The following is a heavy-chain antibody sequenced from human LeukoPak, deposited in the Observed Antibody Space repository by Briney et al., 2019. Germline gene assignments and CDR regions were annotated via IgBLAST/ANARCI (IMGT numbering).Heavy chain of an antibody. Sequence: ASVKVSCKASGGTFSSYAISWVRQAPGQGLEWMGGIIPIFGTANYAQKFQGRVTITADESTSTAYMELSSLRSEDTAVYYCARDRVGELRPCGMDVWGQGTTVTVSS. CDR3: ARDRVGELRPCGMDV. J-gene: IGHJ6*02. D-gene: IGHD3-10*01. CDR1: GGTFSSYA. V-gene: IGHV1-69*13. CDR2: IIPIFGTA.